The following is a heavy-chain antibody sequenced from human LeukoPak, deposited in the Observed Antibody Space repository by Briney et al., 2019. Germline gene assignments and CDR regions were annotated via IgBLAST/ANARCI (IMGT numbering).Heavy chain of an antibody. V-gene: IGHV4-59*08. CDR1: GGSISSYY. Sequence: PSETLSLTRTVSGGSISSYYWSWIRQPPGKGLEWIGYIYYSGSTNYNPSLKSRVTISVDTSKNQFSLKLSSVTAADTAVYYCARSPYDFWSGYYHYWGQGTLVTVSS. CDR2: IYYSGST. CDR3: ARSPYDFWSGYYHY. D-gene: IGHD3-3*01. J-gene: IGHJ4*02.